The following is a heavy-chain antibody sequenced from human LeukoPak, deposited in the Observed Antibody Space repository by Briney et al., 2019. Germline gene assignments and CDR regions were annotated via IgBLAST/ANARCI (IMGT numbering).Heavy chain of an antibody. CDR1: GFTFRSYW. Sequence: GGSLRLSCAAPGFTFRSYWMSWVRQAPGKGLEWVANIKQDGSEKYYVDSVKGRFTISRDNAKNSLRLQMNSLRAEDTAVYYCARDRATLDYWGQGTLVTVSS. V-gene: IGHV3-7*01. CDR3: ARDRATLDY. CDR2: IKQDGSEK. D-gene: IGHD2/OR15-2a*01. J-gene: IGHJ4*02.